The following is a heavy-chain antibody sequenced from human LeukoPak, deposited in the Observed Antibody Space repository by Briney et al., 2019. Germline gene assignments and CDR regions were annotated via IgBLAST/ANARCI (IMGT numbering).Heavy chain of an antibody. V-gene: IGHV4-38-2*01. CDR2: IYYSGST. CDR1: GYSISSGYY. Sequence: KASETLSLTCSVSGYSISSGYYWGWIRQPPGKGLEWIGSIYYSGSTYYNPSLKSRVTISVDTSKNQFSLKLSSVTAADTAVYYCARQLRYAREIDYWGQGTLVTVTS. D-gene: IGHD3-9*01. J-gene: IGHJ4*02. CDR3: ARQLRYAREIDY.